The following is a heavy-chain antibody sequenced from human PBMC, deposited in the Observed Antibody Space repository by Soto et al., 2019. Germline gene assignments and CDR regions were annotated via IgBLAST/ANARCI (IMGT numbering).Heavy chain of an antibody. CDR1: GGSISSSGYY. CDR3: ARRPPRGVVPAAMLSSRYYYYYMDV. V-gene: IGHV4-39*07. CDR2: INYSGST. J-gene: IGHJ6*03. Sequence: PSETLSLTCTVSGGSISSSGYYWGWIRQPPGKGLEWIGCINYSGSTYYNPSLKSRVTISVDTSKNQFSLKLSSVTAADTAVYYCARRPPRGVVPAAMLSSRYYYYYMDVWGKGTTVTVSS. D-gene: IGHD2-2*01.